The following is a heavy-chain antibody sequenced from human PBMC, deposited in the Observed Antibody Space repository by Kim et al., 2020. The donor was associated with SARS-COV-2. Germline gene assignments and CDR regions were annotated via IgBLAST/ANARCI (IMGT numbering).Heavy chain of an antibody. J-gene: IGHJ6*02. V-gene: IGHV5-51*01. CDR2: IYPGDSDT. D-gene: IGHD6-13*01. Sequence: GESLKISCKGSGYSFTSYWIGWVRQMPGKGLEWMGIIYPGDSDTRYSPSFQGQVTISADKSISTAYLQWSSLKASDTAMYYCARHGYSSSWYTWSPPYYYYGMDVWGQGTTVTVSS. CDR1: GYSFTSYW. CDR3: ARHGYSSSWYTWSPPYYYYGMDV.